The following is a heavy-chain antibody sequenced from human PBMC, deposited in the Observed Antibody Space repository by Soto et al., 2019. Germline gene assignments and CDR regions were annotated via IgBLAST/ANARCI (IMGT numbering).Heavy chain of an antibody. CDR3: ARVDCVGGTCYSFAGSFYYYMDV. CDR1: GFTFSNYW. CDR2: INSDGSVS. Sequence: EVQLVESGGGLVQPGGSLRLSCAASGFTFSNYWMYWVRQAPGKGLEWVSRINSDGSVSSYADSVKGRLTISRDNVKNTLYLQMDSLRAEDTAVYYCARVDCVGGTCYSFAGSFYYYMDVWRNGTTVTGFS. J-gene: IGHJ6*03. V-gene: IGHV3-74*02. D-gene: IGHD2-15*01.